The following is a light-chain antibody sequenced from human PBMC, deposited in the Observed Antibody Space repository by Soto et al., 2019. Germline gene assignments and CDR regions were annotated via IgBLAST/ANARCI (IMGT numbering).Light chain of an antibody. J-gene: IGLJ2*01. CDR1: SSDVGGYIY. V-gene: IGLV2-14*01. Sequence: QSALTQPASVSGSPGQSITISCTGTSSDVGGYIYVSWYQQHPGKAPKVVIYEVSNRPSWISNRFSGSKSGNTASLTISGLQAEDEADYYCSSYTSSSTLVFGGGTKLTVL. CDR2: EVS. CDR3: SSYTSSSTLV.